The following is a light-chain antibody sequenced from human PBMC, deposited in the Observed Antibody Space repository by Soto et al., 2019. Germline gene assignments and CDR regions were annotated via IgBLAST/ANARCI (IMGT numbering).Light chain of an antibody. J-gene: IGKJ1*01. Sequence: EIVLTQSPATLSLSPGERATLSCRASQSVSSYLAWYQQKPGQAPRLLIYGASTRATGIPARFSGSGSGTEFTLTISSLQSEDFAVYYCQQYNNWPPLTFGQGTKVDIK. CDR3: QQYNNWPPLT. CDR1: QSVSSY. V-gene: IGKV3-15*01. CDR2: GAS.